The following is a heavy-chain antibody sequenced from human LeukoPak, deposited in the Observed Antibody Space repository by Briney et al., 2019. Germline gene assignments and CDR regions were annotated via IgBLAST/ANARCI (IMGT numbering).Heavy chain of an antibody. CDR1: GGSISSYY. D-gene: IGHD3-10*01. Sequence: PSETLSLTCTVSGGSISSYYWSWIRQPPGKGLEWIGSIYYSGSTYYNPSLKSRVTISVDTSKNQFSLKLSSVTAADTAVYYCARMTELLWFGESHWFDPWGQGTLVTVSS. CDR3: ARMTELLWFGESHWFDP. CDR2: IYYSGST. V-gene: IGHV4-39*01. J-gene: IGHJ5*02.